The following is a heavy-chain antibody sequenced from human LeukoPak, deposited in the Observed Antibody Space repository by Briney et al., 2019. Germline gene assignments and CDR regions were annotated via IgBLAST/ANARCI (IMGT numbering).Heavy chain of an antibody. CDR3: AADDNVRGRGSYGNYYYGMDV. CDR1: GYTFTSYY. J-gene: IGHJ6*02. D-gene: IGHD1-26*01. CDR2: INPSGGST. Sequence: ASVKVSCKASGYTFTSYYMHWVRQAPGQGLEWMGIINPSGGSTSYAQKFQGRVTMTRDTSTSTVYMELSSLRSEDTAVYYCAADDNVRGRGSYGNYYYGMDVWGQGTTVTVSS. V-gene: IGHV1-46*01.